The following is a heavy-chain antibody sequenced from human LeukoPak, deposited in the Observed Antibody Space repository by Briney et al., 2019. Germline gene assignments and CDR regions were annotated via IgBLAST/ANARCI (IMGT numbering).Heavy chain of an antibody. J-gene: IGHJ6*02. CDR1: GGSISSGGYY. D-gene: IGHD3-10*01. CDR3: ARSVSGSAYYTTDV. Sequence: KPSETLSLTCTVCGGSISSGGYYWSWIRQHPGKGLEWIGYIYYSGSTYYNPSLKSRVTISVDTSKNQFSLKLSSVTAADTAVYYCARSVSGSAYYTTDVWGQGTTVSVSS. V-gene: IGHV4-31*03. CDR2: IYYSGST.